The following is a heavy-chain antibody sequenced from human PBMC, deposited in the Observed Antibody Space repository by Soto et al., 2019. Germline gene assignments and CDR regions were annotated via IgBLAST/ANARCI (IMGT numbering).Heavy chain of an antibody. Sequence: PGGSLRLSCAASGFTFSSYGMHWVRQAPGKGLEWVAVISYDGSNKYYADSVKGRFTISRDNSKNTLYLQMNSLRAEDTAVYYCAKILYSSSWCGNYYYYGMDVWGQGTTVTVSS. CDR2: ISYDGSNK. CDR1: GFTFSSYG. CDR3: AKILYSSSWCGNYYYYGMDV. D-gene: IGHD6-13*01. V-gene: IGHV3-30*18. J-gene: IGHJ6*02.